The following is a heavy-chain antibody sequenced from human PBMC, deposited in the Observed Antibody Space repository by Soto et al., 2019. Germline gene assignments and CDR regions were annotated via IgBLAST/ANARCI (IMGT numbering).Heavy chain of an antibody. Sequence: QLQLQASGPGLVQPSETLSLTCTVSGVSISNNQYYWAWIRQPPGKGLEWIGSTHSSANTYYNPPLKSRVTSSVDTSSHQFSLKLTSAAAADTAVFYCASRVWFGEFIRGEEDFDVWGQGTVVTVSS. J-gene: IGHJ3*01. CDR1: GVSISNNQYY. CDR2: THSSANT. D-gene: IGHD3-10*01. V-gene: IGHV4-39*01. CDR3: ASRVWFGEFIRGEEDFDV.